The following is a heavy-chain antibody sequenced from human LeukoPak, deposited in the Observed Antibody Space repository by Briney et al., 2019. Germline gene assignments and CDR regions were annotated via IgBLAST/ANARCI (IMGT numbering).Heavy chain of an antibody. CDR2: IYYSGST. D-gene: IGHD4-17*01. J-gene: IGHJ4*02. CDR1: GGSFSGYY. Sequence: SETLSLTCAVYGGSFSGYYWSWIRQPPGKGLEWIGYIYYSGSTYYNPSLKSRVTISVDTSKNQFSLKLSSVTAADTAVYYCARGGDYGDYSNSFDYWGQGTLVTVSS. CDR3: ARGGDYGDYSNSFDY. V-gene: IGHV4-30-4*01.